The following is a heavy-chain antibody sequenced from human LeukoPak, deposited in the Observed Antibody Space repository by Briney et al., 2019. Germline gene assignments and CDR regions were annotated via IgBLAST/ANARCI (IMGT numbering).Heavy chain of an antibody. CDR1: GFAFSSYS. CDR2: ISSSSSTI. V-gene: IGHV3-48*01. D-gene: IGHD3-10*01. Sequence: GGSLRLSCAASGFAFSSYSMNWVRQAPGKGLEWVSYISSSSSTIYYADSVKGRFTISRDNAKSSLYLQMNSLRAEDTAVYYCARADRGYDYWGQGTLVTVSS. J-gene: IGHJ4*02. CDR3: ARADRGYDY.